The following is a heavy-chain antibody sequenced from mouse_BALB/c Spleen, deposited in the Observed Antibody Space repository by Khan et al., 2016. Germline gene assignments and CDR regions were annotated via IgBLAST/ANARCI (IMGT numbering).Heavy chain of an antibody. Sequence: EVQLVESGGGLVKPGGSLKLSCAASGFTFSDYYMYWVRQTPEKRLEWVATISDGGSYTYYPDNVKGRFTISRDNAKNNLSLQMRSMKSKATAMYYCARERRLRRVYYAIDYWGQGTSVTVSS. CDR1: GFTFSDYY. J-gene: IGHJ4*01. CDR3: ARERRLRRVYYAIDY. V-gene: IGHV5-4*02. CDR2: ISDGGSYT. D-gene: IGHD2-2*01.